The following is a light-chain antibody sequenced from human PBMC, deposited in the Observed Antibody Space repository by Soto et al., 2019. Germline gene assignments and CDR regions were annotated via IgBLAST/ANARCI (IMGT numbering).Light chain of an antibody. CDR2: GAS. CDR1: RSVSSN. J-gene: IGKJ1*01. V-gene: IGKV3-15*01. Sequence: EIVITQSPSTLSVSPGERATLSCRASRSVSSNLAWYQQRPGQAPRLLIYGASTRATDIPPRFSGSGSGTEFILTISSLQSEDFASYYCQQYSNWPRTFGQGTKVDIK. CDR3: QQYSNWPRT.